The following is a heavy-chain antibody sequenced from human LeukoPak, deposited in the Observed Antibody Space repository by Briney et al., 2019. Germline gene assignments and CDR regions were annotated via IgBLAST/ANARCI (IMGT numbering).Heavy chain of an antibody. Sequence: PGGSLRLSCAASGFNIDDYYMSWIRQAPGKGLEWVSHISLSGGTIHYADSVKGRFTVSRDNAKNSLYLQMNSLRAEDTAVYYCARDLPTITSWYYFDYWGQGALVVVSS. J-gene: IGHJ4*02. CDR2: ISLSGGTI. CDR3: ARDLPTITSWYYFDY. V-gene: IGHV3-11*01. CDR1: GFNIDDYY. D-gene: IGHD2-2*01.